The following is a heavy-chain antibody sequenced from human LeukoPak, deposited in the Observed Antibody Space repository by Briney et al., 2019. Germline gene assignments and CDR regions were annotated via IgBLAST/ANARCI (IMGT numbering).Heavy chain of an antibody. V-gene: IGHV3-21*01. Sequence: GGSLRLSCAASGFTFSSYSMNWVHQAPGKGLEWVSSISSSSSYIYYADSVKGRFTISRDNAKNSLYLQMNSLRAEDTAVYYCARVGGDSGYDWYYYYYGMDVWGQGTTVTVSS. CDR1: GFTFSSYS. D-gene: IGHD5-12*01. CDR3: ARVGGDSGYDWYYYYYGMDV. CDR2: ISSSSSYI. J-gene: IGHJ6*02.